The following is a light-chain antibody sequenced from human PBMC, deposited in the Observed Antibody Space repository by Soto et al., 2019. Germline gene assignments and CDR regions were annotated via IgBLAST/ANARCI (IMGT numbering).Light chain of an antibody. CDR1: QSVSSSF. CDR2: GVS. CDR3: QQYGSSPLT. V-gene: IGKV3-20*01. Sequence: EVVLTQSPGTLSLSPGERATLSCRASQSVSSSFLAWYQQRLGQAPRLLIHGVSNRASGSPDRFSGSASGKDLTLTTSRLDPDASALYFCQQYGSSPLTFGPGTQLEIK. J-gene: IGKJ5*01.